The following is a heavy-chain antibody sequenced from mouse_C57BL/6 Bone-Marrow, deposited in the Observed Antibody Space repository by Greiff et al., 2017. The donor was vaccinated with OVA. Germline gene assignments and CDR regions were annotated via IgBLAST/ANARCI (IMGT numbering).Heavy chain of an antibody. V-gene: IGHV2-5*01. J-gene: IGHJ3*01. Sequence: QVQLQQSGPGLVQPSQCLSITCTVSGFSLTSYGVHWVRQSPGKGLEWLGVIWSGGSTDYNAAFMSRLSITKDNSKSKVFFKMNSLQADDTAIYYCAKNSKHTEAWFAYWGKGTLVTVSA. CDR3: AKNSKHTEAWFAY. CDR2: IWSGGST. CDR1: GFSLTSYG.